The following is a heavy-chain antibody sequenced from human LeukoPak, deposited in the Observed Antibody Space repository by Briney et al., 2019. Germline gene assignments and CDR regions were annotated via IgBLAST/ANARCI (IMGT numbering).Heavy chain of an antibody. J-gene: IGHJ6*03. V-gene: IGHV4-39*01. CDR1: GGSISSSSYY. CDR3: AQERRYYYYYMDV. Sequence: SETLSLTCTVSGGSISSSSYYWGWIRQPPGKGLEWIGSIYYSGSTYYNPSPKSRVTISVDTSENQFSLKLSSVTAADTAVYYCAQERRYYYYYMDVWGKGTTVTVSS. D-gene: IGHD1-1*01. CDR2: IYYSGST.